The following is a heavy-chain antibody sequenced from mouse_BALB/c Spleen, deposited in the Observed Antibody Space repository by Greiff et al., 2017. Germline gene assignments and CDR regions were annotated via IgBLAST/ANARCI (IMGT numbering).Heavy chain of an antibody. J-gene: IGHJ3*01. D-gene: IGHD1-1*01. CDR3: ARRYGSSYPFAY. Sequence: EVHLVESGGGLVQPGGSLRLSCATSGFTFSDFYMEWVRQPPGKRLEWIAASRNKANDYTTEYSASVKGRFIVSRDTSQSILYLQMNALRAEDTAIYYCARRYGSSYPFAYWGQGTLVTVSA. CDR1: GFTFSDFY. V-gene: IGHV7-1*02. CDR2: SRNKANDYTT.